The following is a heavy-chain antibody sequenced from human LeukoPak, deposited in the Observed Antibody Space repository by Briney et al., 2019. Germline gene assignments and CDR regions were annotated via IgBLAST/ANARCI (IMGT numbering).Heavy chain of an antibody. CDR1: GYSISSGYY. D-gene: IGHD1-14*01. V-gene: IGHV4-38-2*02. Sequence: SETLSLTCTVSGYSISSGYYWGWIRQPPGKGLEWIGYIHYSGSTNYNPSLKSRVTISVDTSKNQFSLKLSSVTAADTAVYYCARASITYYYYYYMGVWGKGTTVTVSS. CDR2: IHYSGST. CDR3: ARASITYYYYYYMGV. J-gene: IGHJ6*03.